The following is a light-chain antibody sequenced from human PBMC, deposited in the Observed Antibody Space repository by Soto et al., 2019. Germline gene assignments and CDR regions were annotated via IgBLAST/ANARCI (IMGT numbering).Light chain of an antibody. CDR3: ISYTSSSTPYV. CDR2: EVS. Sequence: QSALTQPASVSGSPGQSITISCNGTSSDVGGYKYVSWYQQHPGKAPKLMIYEVSNRPPGVSNRFSGSKSGNTASLTISGLQAEDEADYYCISYTSSSTPYVFGPGTKVTVL. J-gene: IGLJ1*01. V-gene: IGLV2-14*01. CDR1: SSDVGGYKY.